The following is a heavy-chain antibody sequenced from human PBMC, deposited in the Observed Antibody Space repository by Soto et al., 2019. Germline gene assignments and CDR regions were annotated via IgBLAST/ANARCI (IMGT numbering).Heavy chain of an antibody. V-gene: IGHV3-9*01. J-gene: IGHJ6*02. CDR3: AKDRGPCSGNKCSSLYYYYGMDV. CDR1: GFKFGYYA. D-gene: IGHD2-15*01. Sequence: GGSRRLSCEASGFKFGYYAMHWVRQAPGKGLEWVSGVSWNSEIVGYADSVKGRFTISRDNAKNSLYLEMNSLRTEDTALYYCAKDRGPCSGNKCSSLYYYYGMDVWGQGTTVTVSS. CDR2: VSWNSEIV.